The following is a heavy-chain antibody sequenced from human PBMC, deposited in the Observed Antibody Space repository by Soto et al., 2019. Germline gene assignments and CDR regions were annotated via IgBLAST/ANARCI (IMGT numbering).Heavy chain of an antibody. V-gene: IGHV3-23*01. CDR1: GFSFSSYA. CDR3: AKGSIEYSASVDN. Sequence: EVQLLESGGGLVQPGGSLRLSCAASGFSFSSYAMVWVRQPPGKGLEWVSVISARGGSSYFADSVKGRFTISRDNSKNLLSLEMNSLRAEDTAIYFCAKGSIEYSASVDNWGQGTLVLVSS. D-gene: IGHD5-12*01. CDR2: ISARGGSS. J-gene: IGHJ4*02.